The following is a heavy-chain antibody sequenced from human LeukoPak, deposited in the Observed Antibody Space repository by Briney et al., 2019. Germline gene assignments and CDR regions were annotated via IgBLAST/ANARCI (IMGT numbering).Heavy chain of an antibody. J-gene: IGHJ4*02. CDR3: AANLWSFDY. V-gene: IGHV4-38-2*02. D-gene: IGHD3-10*01. CDR1: GYSISSGYY. Sequence: SETLSLTCTVSGYSISSGYYWGWIRQPPGKGLEWIGSIYHSGSTYYNPSLKSRVTISVDTSKNQFSLRLNSVTAADTAVYYCAANLWSFDYWGQGTLVTVSS. CDR2: IYHSGST.